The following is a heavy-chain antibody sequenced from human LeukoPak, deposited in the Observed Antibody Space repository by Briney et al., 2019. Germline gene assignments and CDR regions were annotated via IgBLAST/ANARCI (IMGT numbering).Heavy chain of an antibody. Sequence: GGSLRLSCVTSGFTFRHAWMSWVRQAPGKGLEYVSSISGNGGSREYANSVKGRFTISRDNSRNTLYLQMGSLRAEDMAVYYCARDAGYVRFDFWGQGTLATVSS. D-gene: IGHD5-18*01. J-gene: IGHJ4*02. V-gene: IGHV3-64*01. CDR2: ISGNGGSR. CDR1: GFTFRHAW. CDR3: ARDAGYVRFDF.